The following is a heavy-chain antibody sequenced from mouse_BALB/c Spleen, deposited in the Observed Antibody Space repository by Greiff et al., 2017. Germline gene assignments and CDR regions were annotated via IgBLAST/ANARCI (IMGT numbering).Heavy chain of an antibody. V-gene: IGHV3-6*02. CDR3: ARDPNLDYFDY. Sequence: EVQLQESGPGLVKPSQSLSLTCSVTGYSITSGYYWNWIRQFPGNKLEWMGYISYDGSNNYNPSLKNRISITRDTSKNQFFLKLNSVTTEDTATYYCARDPNLDYFDYWGQGTTLTVSS. CDR2: ISYDGSN. CDR1: GYSITSGYY. D-gene: IGHD4-1*01. J-gene: IGHJ2*01.